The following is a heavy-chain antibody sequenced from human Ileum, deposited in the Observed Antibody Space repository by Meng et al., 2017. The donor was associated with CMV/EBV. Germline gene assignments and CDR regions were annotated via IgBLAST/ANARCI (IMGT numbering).Heavy chain of an antibody. Sequence: GGSLRPSGTASGFTLSRYTLHWFRPGPGKGLEWVAVTSYDGNKDWYEDSVKGRFTISRDNYKDTLYLQMNSLTREDTGVYYYARESTIFGLVTLTIPIDAFDIWGEGTMVTVSS. V-gene: IGHV3-30*04. CDR2: TSYDGNKD. J-gene: IGHJ3*02. D-gene: IGHD3-3*01. CDR1: GFTLSRYT. CDR3: ARESTIFGLVTLTIPIDAFDI.